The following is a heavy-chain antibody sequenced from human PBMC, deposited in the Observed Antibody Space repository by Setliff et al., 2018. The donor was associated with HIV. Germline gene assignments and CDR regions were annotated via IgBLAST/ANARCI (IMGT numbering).Heavy chain of an antibody. CDR3: VRGETYAHWPKGDY. V-gene: IGHV3-23*01. D-gene: IGHD3-16*01. J-gene: IGHJ4*02. CDR2: ISTSGDYT. Sequence: PGGSLRLSCAASGFTFSTYAMSWVRQAPGKGLGWVSAISTSGDYTYYGDSVKGRFTISRANSKTMVFLRMNSLRPEDSAMYYCVRGETYAHWPKGDYWGQGTLVTVSS. CDR1: GFTFSTYA.